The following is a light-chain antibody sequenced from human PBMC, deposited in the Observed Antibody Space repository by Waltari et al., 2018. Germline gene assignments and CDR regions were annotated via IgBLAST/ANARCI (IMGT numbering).Light chain of an antibody. J-gene: IGKJ1*01. CDR1: QSLLHSSGNTY. Sequence: DIVMTQSPLFLPVTPGEPASISCRSSQSLLHSSGNTYLDWYLQKPGQSPQLLMYMITNRASGVPDRFSCSGSGTDFTLKISRVEAEDVGIYYCMQARQAPWTFGQGTRVEIK. CDR3: MQARQAPWT. V-gene: IGKV2-28*01. CDR2: MIT.